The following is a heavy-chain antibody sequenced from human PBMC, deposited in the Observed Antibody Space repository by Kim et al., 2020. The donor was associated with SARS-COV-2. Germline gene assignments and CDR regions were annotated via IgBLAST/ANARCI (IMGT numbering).Heavy chain of an antibody. Sequence: GGSLRLSCTASEFTLTGNYMSWVRQAPGKGLEWVSVIYSGGRTYYADSVKGRFTISRDNSKNTLYLQMNSLRAEDTAVYFCARGKIEWDAYNWFYFDSWGLGTLVAVSS. CDR2: IYSGGRT. V-gene: IGHV3-53*01. CDR3: ARGKIEWDAYNWFYFDS. CDR1: EFTLTGNY. J-gene: IGHJ4*02. D-gene: IGHD1-1*01.